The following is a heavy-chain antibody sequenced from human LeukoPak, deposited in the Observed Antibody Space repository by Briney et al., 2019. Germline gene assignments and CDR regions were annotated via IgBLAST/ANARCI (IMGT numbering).Heavy chain of an antibody. D-gene: IGHD3-22*01. Sequence: SLRLSCAASGFTFDDYAVHWVRQAPGKGLEWVSGISWNSNNIDYADSVKGRFTISRDNAKNSLYLQMNSLRPEDTALYYCAKDDDSDRGFDYWGQGTLVTVSS. J-gene: IGHJ4*01. CDR1: GFTFDDYA. CDR2: ISWNSNNI. CDR3: AKDDDSDRGFDY. V-gene: IGHV3-9*01.